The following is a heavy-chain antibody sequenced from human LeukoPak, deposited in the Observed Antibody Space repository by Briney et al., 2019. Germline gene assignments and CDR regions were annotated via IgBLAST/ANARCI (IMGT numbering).Heavy chain of an antibody. V-gene: IGHV3-7*05. CDR1: GFTFSNYW. CDR3: ARTRGPLGY. CDR2: IKQDGSEK. J-gene: IGHJ4*02. Sequence: GGPLRLSCAASGFTFSNYWITWVRQAPGKGLEWVANIKQDGSEKYYVDSVKGRFTISRDNAKNSLYLQMNSLRAEDTAVYYSARTRGPLGYWGQGTLVTVSS. D-gene: IGHD3-10*01.